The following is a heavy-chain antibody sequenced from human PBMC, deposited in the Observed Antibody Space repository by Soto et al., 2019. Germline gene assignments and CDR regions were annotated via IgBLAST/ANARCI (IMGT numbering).Heavy chain of an antibody. Sequence: PGGSLRLSCTASGFTFRSYIMNWVRQAPGKGLEWISTITADGGGTFYADSVKGRFTITRDNSKDTLYLQMDNLRAEDTALYYCTRDSGGSGWPALDCWGQGTQVTVYS. CDR2: ITADGGGT. CDR1: GFTFRSYI. D-gene: IGHD6-19*01. V-gene: IGHV3-23*01. CDR3: TRDSGGSGWPALDC. J-gene: IGHJ4*02.